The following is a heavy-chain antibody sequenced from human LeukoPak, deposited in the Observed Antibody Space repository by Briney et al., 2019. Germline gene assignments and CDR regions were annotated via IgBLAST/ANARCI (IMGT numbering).Heavy chain of an antibody. Sequence: ASETLSLTCTVSGYSISSGYYWGWIRQPPGKGLEWIGSIYHSGSTYYNPSLKSRVTISVDTSKNQFSLKLSSVTAADTAVYYCARGYCSGGSCPFDYWGQGTLVTVSS. CDR2: IYHSGST. J-gene: IGHJ4*02. V-gene: IGHV4-38-2*02. CDR1: GYSISSGYY. D-gene: IGHD2-15*01. CDR3: ARGYCSGGSCPFDY.